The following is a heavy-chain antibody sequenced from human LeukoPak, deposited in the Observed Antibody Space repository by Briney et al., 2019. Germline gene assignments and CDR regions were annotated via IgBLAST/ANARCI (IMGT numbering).Heavy chain of an antibody. V-gene: IGHV3-48*04. Sequence: GGSLRLSCAASGFRFSSYSMNWVRQAPGKGLGWVSYISHTGSTMSYADSVKGRFTISRDNARNSLHLQVNSLRAEDTAVYYCAIPPLSGTGSSRPLAEMDVWGQGTTVTVSS. CDR3: AIPPLSGTGSSRPLAEMDV. CDR2: ISHTGSTM. J-gene: IGHJ6*02. CDR1: GFRFSSYS. D-gene: IGHD3-10*01.